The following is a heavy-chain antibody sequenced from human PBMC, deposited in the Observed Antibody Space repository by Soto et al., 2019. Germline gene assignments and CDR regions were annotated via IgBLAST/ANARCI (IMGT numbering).Heavy chain of an antibody. CDR3: AREYTETVAGPTPYYFHY. J-gene: IGHJ4*02. Sequence: PGGSLRLSCAASGFTFSSYAMSWVRQAPGKGLEWVSAISGSGGSTYYADSVKGRFTISRDNSKNTLYLQMNSLRAEDTAVYHCAREYTETVAGPTPYYFHYWGQGTLVTVS. CDR2: ISGSGGST. D-gene: IGHD6-19*01. V-gene: IGHV3-23*01. CDR1: GFTFSSYA.